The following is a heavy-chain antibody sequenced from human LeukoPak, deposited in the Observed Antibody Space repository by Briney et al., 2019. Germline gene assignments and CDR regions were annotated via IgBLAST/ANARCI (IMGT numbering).Heavy chain of an antibody. D-gene: IGHD2/OR15-2a*01. J-gene: IGHJ4*02. CDR1: GFTFSSYA. V-gene: IGHV3-64D*06. Sequence: PGGSLRLSCSASGFTFSSYAMHWVRQAAGEGLEYVSAINSDGDSTYYADSVKGRFTIFRDNSKNTLYLQMSSLRPEDSAVYYCVKTPYSSTWYVGDSWGQGTLVTVSS. CDR3: VKTPYSSTWYVGDS. CDR2: INSDGDST.